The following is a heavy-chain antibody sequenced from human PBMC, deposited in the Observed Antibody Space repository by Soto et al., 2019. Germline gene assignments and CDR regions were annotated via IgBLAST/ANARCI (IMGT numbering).Heavy chain of an antibody. J-gene: IGHJ1*01. D-gene: IGHD3-16*01. CDR3: ARWGTTGGLDV. V-gene: IGHV3-30*19. CDR1: GFTFRSYV. Sequence: QVQLVESGGGVVQPGTSLRVSCVGSGFTFRSYVMHWVRQAPGKGLEWVALTSYDGSDKYYDDSVRGRFTISRDNSRNTVDLQTASVSLEDTALYYCARWGTTGGLDVWGQGTLVSVSS. CDR2: TSYDGSDK.